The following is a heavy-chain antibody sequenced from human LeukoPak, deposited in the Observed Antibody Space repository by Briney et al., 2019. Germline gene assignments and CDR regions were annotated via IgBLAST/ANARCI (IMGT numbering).Heavy chain of an antibody. CDR1: GFTFSNAW. Sequence: GGSLRLSRVASGFTFSNAWMSWVRQAPGKGLEWVGHIKGKTDGGTTHYAAPVKGRFIISRDDSKNMLYLQMNSLKTEDTAFYYCTTDGGIAVRPLFDYWGQGTLVTVSS. CDR2: IKGKTDGGTT. J-gene: IGHJ4*02. CDR3: TTDGGIAVRPLFDY. D-gene: IGHD6-19*01. V-gene: IGHV3-15*06.